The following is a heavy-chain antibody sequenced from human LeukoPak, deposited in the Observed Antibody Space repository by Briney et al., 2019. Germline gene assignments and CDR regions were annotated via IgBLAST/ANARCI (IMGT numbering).Heavy chain of an antibody. CDR3: VSYGRP. D-gene: IGHD3-16*01. V-gene: IGHV3-74*01. CDR2: ISSDGSWT. CDR1: GFPFSSYV. Sequence: PGGSLRLSCAASGFPFSSYVMSWVRQAPGKGLEWVSRISSDGSWTRYADSVKGRFTISRDNAQNTLYLQMNSLRAEDTAVYYCVSYGRPWGQGTLVTVSS. J-gene: IGHJ5*02.